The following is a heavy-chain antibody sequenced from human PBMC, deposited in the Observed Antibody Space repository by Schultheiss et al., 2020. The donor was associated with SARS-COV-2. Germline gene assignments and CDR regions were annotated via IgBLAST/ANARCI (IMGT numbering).Heavy chain of an antibody. J-gene: IGHJ3*02. D-gene: IGHD1-26*01. Sequence: SVKVSCKASGYTFTSYGISWVRQAPGQGLEWMGWIIPILGIANYAQKFQGRVTITADKSTSTAYMELSSLRSEDTAVYYCARDSGSDGTQYAFDIWGQGTMVTVSS. CDR3: ARDSGSDGTQYAFDI. V-gene: IGHV1-69*10. CDR1: GYTFTSYG. CDR2: IIPILGIA.